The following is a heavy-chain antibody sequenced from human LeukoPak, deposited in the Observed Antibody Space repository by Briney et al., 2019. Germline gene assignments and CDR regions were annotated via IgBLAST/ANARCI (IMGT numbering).Heavy chain of an antibody. D-gene: IGHD6-13*01. CDR2: ISGSGGST. Sequence: GGSLRLSCAASGFTLSSYAMSWVRQAPGKGLEWVSAISGSGGSTYYADSVKGRFTISRDNSKNTLYLQMYSLRAEDTAVYYCAKVPAAAGTGNYWGQGTLVTVSS. V-gene: IGHV3-23*01. J-gene: IGHJ4*02. CDR3: AKVPAAAGTGNY. CDR1: GFTLSSYA.